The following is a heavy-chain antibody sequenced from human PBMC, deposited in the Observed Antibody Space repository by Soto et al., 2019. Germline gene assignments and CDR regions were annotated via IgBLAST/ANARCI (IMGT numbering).Heavy chain of an antibody. CDR1: GFTFDDYA. D-gene: IGHD6-19*01. J-gene: IGHJ4*02. CDR3: AKDKRAVVLNYFDY. Sequence: GGSLRLSCAASGFTFDDYAMHWVRQAPGKGLEWVSGISWNSGSIGYADSVKGRFTISRDNAKNSLYLQMNSLRAEDTALYYCAKDKRAVVLNYFDYWGQGTLVTVSS. CDR2: ISWNSGSI. V-gene: IGHV3-9*01.